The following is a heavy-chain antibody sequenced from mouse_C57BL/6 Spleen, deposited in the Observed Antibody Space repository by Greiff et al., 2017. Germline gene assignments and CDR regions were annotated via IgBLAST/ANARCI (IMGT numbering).Heavy chain of an antibody. CDR2: IYPCGGDT. Sequence: VQLQQSGAELVRPGTSVKLSCKASGYTFTNYWIGWAKQRPGHGLEWIGDIYPCGGDTNYNKKFKGKATLTADKSSSTAYMQFSSLTSEDSAIYYCAREDSAGYDYWGQGTTLTVSS. CDR1: GYTFTNYW. CDR3: AREDSAGYDY. D-gene: IGHD3-2*02. J-gene: IGHJ2*01. V-gene: IGHV1-63*01.